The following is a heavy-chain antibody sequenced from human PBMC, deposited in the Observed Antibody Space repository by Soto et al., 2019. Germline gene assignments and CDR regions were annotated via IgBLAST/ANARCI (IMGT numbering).Heavy chain of an antibody. Sequence: EVQLVESGGGLVQPGGSLKLSCAASGFIFSDSALHWVRQASGKGLEWVGRIRRKANNYATTYAASVEGRFTISRDDSKKTAYLQMNSLKTVDTAIYYLTRGVDVWSGCPRYDLDYWGQGTLVTFSS. V-gene: IGHV3-73*02. D-gene: IGHD3-3*01. CDR2: IRRKANNYAT. CDR3: TRGVDVWSGCPRYDLDY. J-gene: IGHJ4*02. CDR1: GFIFSDSA.